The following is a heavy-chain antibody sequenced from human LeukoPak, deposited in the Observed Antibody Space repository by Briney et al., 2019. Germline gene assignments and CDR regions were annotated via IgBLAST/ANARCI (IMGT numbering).Heavy chain of an antibody. Sequence: SETLSLTCAVSGGAFSGYYWSWIRQPPGKGLEWIGEINHSGSTNYNPSLKGRVTISVDTSKNQFSLKMRPVTAADTAVYYCAREFSGYDFDHWGQGTLVTVSS. V-gene: IGHV4-34*01. J-gene: IGHJ4*02. CDR2: INHSGST. CDR1: GGAFSGYY. CDR3: AREFSGYDFDH. D-gene: IGHD5-12*01.